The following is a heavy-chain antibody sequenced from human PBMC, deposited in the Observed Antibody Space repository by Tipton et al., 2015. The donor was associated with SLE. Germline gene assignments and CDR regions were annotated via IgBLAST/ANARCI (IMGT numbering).Heavy chain of an antibody. V-gene: IGHV4-34*01. CDR1: GGSFSGYY. CDR3: ARHPNRRFGVAKGGMDV. CDR2: INHSGST. J-gene: IGHJ6*02. D-gene: IGHD3-3*01. Sequence: TLSLTCAVYGGSFSGYYWSWIRQPPGKGLEWIGEINHSGSTNYNPSLKSRVTISVDTSKNQFSLKLSSVTAADTAVYYCARHPNRRFGVAKGGMDVWGQGTTVTVSS.